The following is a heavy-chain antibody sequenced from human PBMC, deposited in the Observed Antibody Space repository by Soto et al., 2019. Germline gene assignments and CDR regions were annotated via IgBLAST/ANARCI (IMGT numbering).Heavy chain of an antibody. J-gene: IGHJ4*02. CDR2: IISLLNTA. V-gene: IGHV1-69*08. Sequence: QVQLVQSGAEVKKPGSSVKVSCKASGGPFSNDIITWVRQAPGQGLEWMGRIISLLNTATYAQKFQDRLTIAADKSTGTAYMELNSLTSEDTAVYYCARDSPIGSTFSGYDAIDYWGQGTLITVSS. CDR1: GGPFSNDI. D-gene: IGHD5-12*01. CDR3: ARDSPIGSTFSGYDAIDY.